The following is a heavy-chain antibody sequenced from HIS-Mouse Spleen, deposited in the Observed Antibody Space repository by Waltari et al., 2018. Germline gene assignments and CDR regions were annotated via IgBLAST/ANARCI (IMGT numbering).Heavy chain of an antibody. CDR2: NNHSGST. J-gene: IGHJ4*02. V-gene: IGHV4-34*01. Sequence: QVQLQQWGAGLLKPSETLSLTCAVYGGSFSGYYWSWIRHPPGKGLDWIGENNHSGSTNYHPSLKSRVTISVDTSKNQFSLKLSSVTAADTAVYYCARMGPASGSYGDYWGQGTLVTVSS. D-gene: IGHD1-26*01. CDR1: GGSFSGYY. CDR3: ARMGPASGSYGDY.